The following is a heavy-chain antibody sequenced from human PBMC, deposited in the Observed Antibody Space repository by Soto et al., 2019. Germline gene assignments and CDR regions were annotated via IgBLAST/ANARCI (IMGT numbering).Heavy chain of an antibody. J-gene: IGHJ4*02. Sequence: SETLSLTCTVSGGSINNYYWSWIRQPPGKGLEWIAHIYYSGSTNYNPSLKSRVTVSIDTSKNQFSLKLSSMTAADTAVYYCARTYCSGGSCYSSAPNHFDFWGQGALVTVSS. CDR1: GGSINNYY. D-gene: IGHD2-15*01. CDR3: ARTYCSGGSCYSSAPNHFDF. CDR2: IYYSGST. V-gene: IGHV4-59*01.